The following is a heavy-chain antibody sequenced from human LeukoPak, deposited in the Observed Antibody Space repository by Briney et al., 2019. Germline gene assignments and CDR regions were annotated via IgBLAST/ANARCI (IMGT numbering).Heavy chain of an antibody. CDR1: GYSFTSYW. D-gene: IGHD3-9*01. CDR3: ARLPTYYDILTGYYTSHYYYGIDV. J-gene: IGHJ6*02. Sequence: GESLKISCKGSGYSFTSYWIGWVRQMPGKGLEWMGISYPGDSDTRYSPSFQGQVTISADKSISTAYLQWSSLKASDTAMYYCARLPTYYDILTGYYTSHYYYGIDVWGQGTTVTVSS. V-gene: IGHV5-51*01. CDR2: SYPGDSDT.